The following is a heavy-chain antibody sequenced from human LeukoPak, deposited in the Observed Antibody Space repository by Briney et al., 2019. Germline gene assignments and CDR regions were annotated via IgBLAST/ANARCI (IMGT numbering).Heavy chain of an antibody. CDR1: GGSISSGGYY. CDR2: IYHSGST. J-gene: IGHJ4*02. V-gene: IGHV4-30-2*01. Sequence: PSETLSLTCTVSGGSISSGGYYWSWIRQPPGKGLEWIGYIYHSGSTNYNPSLKSRVTISVDKSKNQFSLKLSSVTAADTAVYYCAAKGSSGLYYFDYWGQGTLVTVSS. D-gene: IGHD3-22*01. CDR3: AAKGSSGLYYFDY.